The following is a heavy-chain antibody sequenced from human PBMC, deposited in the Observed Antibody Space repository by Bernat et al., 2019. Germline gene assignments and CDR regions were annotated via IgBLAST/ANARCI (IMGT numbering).Heavy chain of an antibody. CDR2: IWYDGRNT. CDR3: ARALSDTAIDDY. J-gene: IGHJ4*02. CDR1: GFRFSSTG. V-gene: IGHV3-33*08. Sequence: QVQLVESGGGVVQPGRSLRLSCAASGFRFSSTGMHWVRQAPGKGLEWVSSIWYDGRNTRYADSVKGRFTISRDNSKSTLYLQMHGLRAEDTAVYYCARALSDTAIDDYWGQGTLVTVSS. D-gene: IGHD5-18*01.